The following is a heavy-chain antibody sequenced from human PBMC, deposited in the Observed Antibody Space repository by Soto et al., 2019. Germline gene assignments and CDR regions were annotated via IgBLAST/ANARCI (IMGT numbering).Heavy chain of an antibody. V-gene: IGHV5-10-1*01. Sequence: GESLKISCKASGFTFTSHLISWVRQMPGKGLEWMGRIDPRDSYTNYSPAFEGRLTISADKSITTAYLQWSSLQASDTAMYYCARPGSGPDAFDIWGQGTMVTVSS. D-gene: IGHD2-15*01. CDR1: GFTFTSHL. CDR3: ARPGSGPDAFDI. CDR2: IDPRDSYT. J-gene: IGHJ3*02.